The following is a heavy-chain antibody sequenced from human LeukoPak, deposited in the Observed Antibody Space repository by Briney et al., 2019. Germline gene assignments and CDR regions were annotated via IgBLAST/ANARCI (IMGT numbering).Heavy chain of an antibody. CDR3: ATGGSGTYFYY. J-gene: IGHJ4*02. CDR2: ISTSGST. D-gene: IGHD3-10*01. CDR1: GGSIRTYY. V-gene: IGHV4-4*07. Sequence: PSETLSLTCTVSGGSIRTYYWSWIRQPAGKGLEWIGRISTSGSTNYNPSLKSRVTMSVDTSKNQFSLKLTSLTAADTAVYYCATGGSGTYFYYWGQGTLVTVSS.